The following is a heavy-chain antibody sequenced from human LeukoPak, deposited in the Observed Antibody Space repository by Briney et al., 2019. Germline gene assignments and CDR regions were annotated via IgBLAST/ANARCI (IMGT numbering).Heavy chain of an antibody. CDR2: IYYSGST. V-gene: IGHV4-59*08. D-gene: IGHD6-13*01. CDR3: ARGTNTWYEGYFDC. CDR1: GGSISSYY. Sequence: SETLSLTCTVSGGSISSYYWSWIRQPPGKGLEWIGYIYYSGSTKYNSSLKSRVTISVDTSKNQFSLKLSSVTAADTAVYYCARGTNTWYEGYFDCWGQGTLVTVSS. J-gene: IGHJ4*02.